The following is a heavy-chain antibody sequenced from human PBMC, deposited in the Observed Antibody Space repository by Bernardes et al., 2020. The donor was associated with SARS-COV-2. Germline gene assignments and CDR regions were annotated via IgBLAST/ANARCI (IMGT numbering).Heavy chain of an antibody. D-gene: IGHD2-8*01. CDR2: IRGNGDTT. V-gene: IGHV3-23*01. CDR3: AKEWDTVPGNAFDI. CDR1: GFTFSSYA. J-gene: IGHJ3*02. Sequence: GSVRLSCAASGFTFSSYAMSWVRQAPGKGLEWVSAIRGNGDTTYYADSVKGRFTIPRDNSENTLYLQMNSLRVEDTAVYYCAKEWDTVPGNAFDIWGHGTLVTVSS.